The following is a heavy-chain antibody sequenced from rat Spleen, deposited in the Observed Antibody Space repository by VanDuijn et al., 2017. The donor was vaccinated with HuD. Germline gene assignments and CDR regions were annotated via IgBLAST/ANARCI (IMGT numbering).Heavy chain of an antibody. Sequence: EVRLVESGGGLVRPGRSLKLSCAASGFTFSDYNMAWVRQAPKKGLEWVATISYDDSSTYYRDSVKGRLTISRDNAKSTLHLQMNSLRSEDTATYYCARPDSSLYVMDAWGQGASVTVSS. CDR1: GFTFSDYN. J-gene: IGHJ4*01. CDR2: ISYDDSST. V-gene: IGHV5-7*01. D-gene: IGHD1-2*01. CDR3: ARPDSSLYVMDA.